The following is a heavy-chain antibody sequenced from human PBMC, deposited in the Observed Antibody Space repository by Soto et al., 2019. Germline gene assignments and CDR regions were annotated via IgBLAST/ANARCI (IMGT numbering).Heavy chain of an antibody. D-gene: IGHD1-20*01. CDR1: GGSFSGDY. V-gene: IGHV4-34*01. CDR2: INHSGST. CDR3: ARVGFNWNDDYYGMDV. J-gene: IGHJ6*02. Sequence: PSETLSLTCAVYGGSFSGDYWSWIRQPPGKGLEWIGEINHSGSTNYSPSLKSRVTISVDTSKNQFSLKLSSVTAADTAVYYCARVGFNWNDDYYGMDVWGQGTTVS.